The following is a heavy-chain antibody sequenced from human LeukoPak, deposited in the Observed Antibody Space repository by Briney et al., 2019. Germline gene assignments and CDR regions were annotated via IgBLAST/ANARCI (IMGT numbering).Heavy chain of an antibody. CDR1: GYTFTSYG. CDR3: ATPTTVAGTTVFDY. Sequence: ASVKVSCKASGYTFTSYGISWVRQAPGQGLEWMGWISAYNGNTNYAQKLQGRVTMTTDTSTSTAYMELRSLRSDDTAVYYCATPTTVAGTTVFDYWGQGTLVTVSS. D-gene: IGHD6-19*01. V-gene: IGHV1-18*01. CDR2: ISAYNGNT. J-gene: IGHJ4*02.